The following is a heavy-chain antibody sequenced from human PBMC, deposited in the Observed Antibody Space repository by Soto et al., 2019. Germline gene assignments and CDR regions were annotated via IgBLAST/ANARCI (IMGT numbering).Heavy chain of an antibody. CDR2: ITSGGST. D-gene: IGHD2-21*02. CDR1: GFTFIDYY. Sequence: GQLLELGGGWVKPGGTLRLPCPASGFTFIDYYRPGIPQAPGMGLGWISYITSGGSTYYADSVKGRFTISRDNARNSLYLQMNSLRVEDTAVYYCARDFPRRIMAWTAYHWGQGTLVTVSS. CDR3: ARDFPRRIMAWTAYH. V-gene: IGHV3-11*01. J-gene: IGHJ1*01.